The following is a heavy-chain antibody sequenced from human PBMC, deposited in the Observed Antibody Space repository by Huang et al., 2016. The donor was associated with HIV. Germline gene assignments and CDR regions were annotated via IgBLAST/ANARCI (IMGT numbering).Heavy chain of an antibody. D-gene: IGHD3-22*01. CDR1: GYTLPELS. Sequence: QVQLVRSGAEGKRPGASVKVSGKVSGYTLPELSMHWVGQAPGKGLEGMGGFEPEDGETIYAQKFQGRVTMTEDTSTDTAYMELSSLRSEDTAVYYCATVYRRFRNHDSGDYYFDYWDQGTLVTVSS. CDR3: ATVYRRFRNHDSGDYYFDY. J-gene: IGHJ4*02. CDR2: FEPEDGET. V-gene: IGHV1-24*01.